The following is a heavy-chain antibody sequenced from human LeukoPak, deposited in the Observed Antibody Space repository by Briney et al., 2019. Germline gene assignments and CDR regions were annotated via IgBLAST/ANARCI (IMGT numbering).Heavy chain of an antibody. J-gene: IGHJ3*02. D-gene: IGHD3-22*01. CDR1: GGSISSSSYY. CDR3: ARRLYYYDSSGVRARGTFDI. Sequence: SETLSLTCTVSGGSISSSSYYWGWIRQPPGKGLEWIGSIYYSGSTYYNPSLKSRVAISVDTSKNQFSLKLSSVTAADTAVYYCARRLYYYDSSGVRARGTFDIWGQGTMVTVSS. V-gene: IGHV4-39*07. CDR2: IYYSGST.